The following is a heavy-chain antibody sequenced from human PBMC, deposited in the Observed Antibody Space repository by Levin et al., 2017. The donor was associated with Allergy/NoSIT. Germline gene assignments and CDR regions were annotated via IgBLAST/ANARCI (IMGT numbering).Heavy chain of an antibody. CDR3: AKVPSSFGGSYYFHH. CDR1: GFTFDDFA. Sequence: GGSLRLSCAASGFTFDDFAMHWVRQVPEKGLEWVSGINWNSNTIDYADSVKGRFTISRDNAKNSLYLQMNSLRPEDTAFYYCAKVPSSFGGSYYFHHWGRGTLVTVSS. J-gene: IGHJ1*01. CDR2: INWNSNTI. V-gene: IGHV3-9*01. D-gene: IGHD3-16*01.